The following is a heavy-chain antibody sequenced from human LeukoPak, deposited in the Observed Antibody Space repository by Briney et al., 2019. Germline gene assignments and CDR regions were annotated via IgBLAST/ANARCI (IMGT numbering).Heavy chain of an antibody. V-gene: IGHV1-2*02. D-gene: IGHD7-27*01. CDR2: INPNSGDT. Sequence: ASVKLSCKASGYTFTGYYMHWVRQAPGQGLEWMGWINPNSGDTNYAQQFQGRVTMTSDTSISTAYMELSRLTSDDTAVYYCARGAYSYWGSRVAYWGQGTLVIVS. CDR3: ARGAYSYWGSRVAY. CDR1: GYTFTGYY. J-gene: IGHJ4*02.